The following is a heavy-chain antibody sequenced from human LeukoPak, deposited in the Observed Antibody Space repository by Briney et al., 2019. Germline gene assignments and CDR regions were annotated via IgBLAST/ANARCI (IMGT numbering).Heavy chain of an antibody. CDR2: INQDGSEQ. V-gene: IGHV3-7*01. Sequence: GGSLRLSCAASGFTFSSYWMSWVRQTPGKGLEWVANINQDGSEQYYVDSVKGRFTISRDNTKNSLYLQMNSLRAEDTAVYYCARVGYCSTTSCYWRAFDYWGQGTLVTVSS. CDR3: ARVGYCSTTSCYWRAFDY. CDR1: GFTFSSYW. J-gene: IGHJ4*02. D-gene: IGHD2-2*01.